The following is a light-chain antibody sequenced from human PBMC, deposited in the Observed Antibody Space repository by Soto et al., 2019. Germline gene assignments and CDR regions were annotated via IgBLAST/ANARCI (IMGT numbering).Light chain of an antibody. CDR3: QSYDSSLSVVI. CDR1: SSDVGGYNY. V-gene: IGLV2-14*01. J-gene: IGLJ2*01. CDR2: EVS. Sequence: QSALTQPASVSGSPGQSITISCTGTSSDVGGYNYVSWYQQHPGKAPKVMIYEVSNRPSGVPDRFSGSKSGTSASLAITGLQAEDEAYYYCQSYDSSLSVVIFGGGTKLTVL.